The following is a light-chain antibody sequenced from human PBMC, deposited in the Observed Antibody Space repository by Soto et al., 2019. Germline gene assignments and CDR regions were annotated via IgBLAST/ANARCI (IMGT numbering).Light chain of an antibody. CDR2: TNN. CDR3: ASWDDSLNGWV. Sequence: QSVLTQPPSVSGTPGQRVTISCSGSSSNIGSYPVNWYQQLPGTAPKLLIYTNNQRPSGVPDRFSGSKSGTSASLAISGLQSEDETVYFCASWDDSLNGWVFGGGTKLTVL. J-gene: IGLJ3*02. V-gene: IGLV1-44*01. CDR1: SSNIGSYP.